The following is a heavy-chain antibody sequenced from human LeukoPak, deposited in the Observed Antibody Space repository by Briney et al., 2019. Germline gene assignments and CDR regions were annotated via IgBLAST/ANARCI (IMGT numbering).Heavy chain of an antibody. Sequence: PGGSLRLSCAASGFTFSSYAMSWVRQAPGKGLEWVSAIRGSGGSTYYADSVKGRFTISRDNSKNTLYLQMNSLRAEDTAVYYCANSISYSSGRFGFFDYWGQGTLVTVSS. CDR2: IRGSGGST. CDR3: ANSISYSSGRFGFFDY. D-gene: IGHD6-19*01. J-gene: IGHJ4*02. CDR1: GFTFSSYA. V-gene: IGHV3-23*01.